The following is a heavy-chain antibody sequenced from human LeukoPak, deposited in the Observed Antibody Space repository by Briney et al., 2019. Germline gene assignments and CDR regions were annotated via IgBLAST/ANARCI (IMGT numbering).Heavy chain of an antibody. J-gene: IGHJ2*01. V-gene: IGHV1-2*02. CDR1: GYTFSGFY. CDR2: INPNGGGT. CDR3: ARDRSRYFDL. Sequence: EASVKVSCEASGYTFSGFYMHWVRQAPGQGLEWMGWINPNGGGTDYAQKFQGRVTMTRDTSISTVYMELNRLTSDDTAVYYCARDRSRYFDLWGRGTLVTVSS.